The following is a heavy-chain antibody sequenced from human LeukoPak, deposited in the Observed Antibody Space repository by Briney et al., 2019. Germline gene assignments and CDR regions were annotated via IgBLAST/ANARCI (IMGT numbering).Heavy chain of an antibody. V-gene: IGHV1-24*01. J-gene: IGHJ3*02. CDR2: FEPEDGET. CDR3: ATGLGELSFIYAFDI. Sequence: ASVKVSCKVSGYTLTELSMHWVRQAPGKGLEWMGGFEPEDGETIYAQKFQGRVTMTEDTSTDTAYMELSSLRSEDTAVYYCATGLGELSFIYAFDIWGQGTMVTVSS. D-gene: IGHD3-16*02. CDR1: GYTLTELS.